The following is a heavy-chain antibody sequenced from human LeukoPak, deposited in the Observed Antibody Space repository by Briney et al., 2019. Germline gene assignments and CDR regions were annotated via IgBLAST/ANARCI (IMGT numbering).Heavy chain of an antibody. CDR3: ARVTYCSSTSCPLYYYYYYMDV. J-gene: IGHJ6*03. CDR2: INPNSDGT. V-gene: IGHV1-2*02. Sequence: GASVKVSCKASGYTFTGYYMHWVRQAPGQGLEWMGWINPNSDGTNYAQKFQGRVTMTRDTAISTAYMALSRLRSDDTAVYYCARVTYCSSTSCPLYYYYYYMDVWGKGTTVTVSS. D-gene: IGHD2-2*01. CDR1: GYTFTGYY.